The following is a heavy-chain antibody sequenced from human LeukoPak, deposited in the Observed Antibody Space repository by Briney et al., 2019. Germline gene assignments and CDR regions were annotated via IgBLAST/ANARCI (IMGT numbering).Heavy chain of an antibody. D-gene: IGHD3-10*01. Sequence: PGGSLRLSCAASGFTFRGSAMSWVRQAPGKGPEWVSAISGSGDSTYYADSVKGRFTISRDNSKNTLYLQMNTLRAEDTAVYYCAKVDATYGSGSYHPWVYWGQGTLVTVSS. J-gene: IGHJ4*02. V-gene: IGHV3-23*01. CDR1: GFTFRGSA. CDR3: AKVDATYGSGSYHPWVY. CDR2: ISGSGDST.